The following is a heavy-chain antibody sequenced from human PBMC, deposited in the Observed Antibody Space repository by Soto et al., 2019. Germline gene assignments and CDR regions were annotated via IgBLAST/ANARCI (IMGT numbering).Heavy chain of an antibody. V-gene: IGHV4-34*01. D-gene: IGHD3-3*01. CDR3: ARGFGFWSGQPARPIDY. Sequence: SETLSLTCAAYGGSFSGYYWSWIRQPPGKGLEWIGEINHSGSTNYNPSLKSRVTISVDTSKNQFSLKLSSVTAADTAVYYCARGFGFWSGQPARPIDYWGQGTLVTVSS. CDR1: GGSFSGYY. J-gene: IGHJ4*02. CDR2: INHSGST.